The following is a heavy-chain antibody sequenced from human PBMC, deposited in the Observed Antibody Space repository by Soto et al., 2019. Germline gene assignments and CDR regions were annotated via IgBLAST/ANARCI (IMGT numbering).Heavy chain of an antibody. J-gene: IGHJ3*02. D-gene: IGHD5-18*01. CDR1: VFIFSNYG. CDR2: IWYDGTNK. Sequence: RWSLRLSCSASVFIFSNYGMHWFRQAAGKGLEWVAVIWYDGTNKYYADSVKGRFTISRDNSKNALYLQMNSLRAEDMAVYYCARAGDIVMGTHELGAFDIWGQGTVVTVSS. CDR3: ARAGDIVMGTHELGAFDI. V-gene: IGHV3-33*01.